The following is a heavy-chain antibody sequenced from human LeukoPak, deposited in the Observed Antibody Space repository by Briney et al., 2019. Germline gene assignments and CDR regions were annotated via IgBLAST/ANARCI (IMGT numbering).Heavy chain of an antibody. J-gene: IGHJ3*02. D-gene: IGHD3-22*01. CDR1: GFTFSGYN. V-gene: IGHV3-33*06. Sequence: GGSLRLSCAASGFTFSGYNMRWVRQAPGKGPEGVAVIWYDGSNKYYADSVTGRFTISRDNSKNTVYLQMDSLRAEDTAVYYCAKLYDNDGLDIWGQGTMVTVSS. CDR2: IWYDGSNK. CDR3: AKLYDNDGLDI.